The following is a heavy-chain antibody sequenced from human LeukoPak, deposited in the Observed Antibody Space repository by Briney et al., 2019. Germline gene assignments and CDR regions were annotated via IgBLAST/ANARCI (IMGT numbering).Heavy chain of an antibody. CDR1: GGSISSYY. Sequence: SETLSLTCTVSGGSISSYYWSWIRQPPGKGPEWIGYIYYSGSTNYNPSLKSRVTISVDTSKNQFSLKLSSVTAADTAVYYCARAYSMRGAFDIWGQGTMVTVSS. D-gene: IGHD2-15*01. CDR3: ARAYSMRGAFDI. V-gene: IGHV4-59*01. J-gene: IGHJ3*02. CDR2: IYYSGST.